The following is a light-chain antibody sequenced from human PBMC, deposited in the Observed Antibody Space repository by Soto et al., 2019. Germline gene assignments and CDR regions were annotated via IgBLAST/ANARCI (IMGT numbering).Light chain of an antibody. CDR1: QSVSSN. CDR2: GAS. CDR3: QHYNNWPPLT. J-gene: IGKJ4*01. V-gene: IGKV3-15*01. Sequence: EIVMTQSPATLSVSPGERATLSCRASQSVSSNLAWYQQKPGQSPRLLSYGASTRATCIPARFIGSGSGTEFTLTISSLQSEDFAVYSCQHYNNWPPLTFGGGTEVEIK.